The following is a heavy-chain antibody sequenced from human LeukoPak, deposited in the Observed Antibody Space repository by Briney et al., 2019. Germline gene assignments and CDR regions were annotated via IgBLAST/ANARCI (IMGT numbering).Heavy chain of an antibody. D-gene: IGHD5-18*01. CDR2: IFPGDSNI. CDR3: ARGGYSYGYVGH. Sequence: GESLKISCKGSGYIFAEYWIGWVRQKPGKGLEWMGVIFPGDSNIIYSPSFEGQVTISADKSISTAYLQWSSLKASDSALYYCARGGYSYGYVGHWGQGTLVTVSS. J-gene: IGHJ4*02. V-gene: IGHV5-51*01. CDR1: GYIFAEYW.